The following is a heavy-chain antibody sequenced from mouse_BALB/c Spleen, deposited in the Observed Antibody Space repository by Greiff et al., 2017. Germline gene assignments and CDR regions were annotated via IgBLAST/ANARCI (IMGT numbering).Heavy chain of an antibody. V-gene: IGHV1-69*01. CDR3: ARRGGLYYFDY. J-gene: IGHJ2*01. CDR1: GYTFTDYW. Sequence: QVQLQQPGAELVMPGASVKMSCKASGYTFTDYWMHWVKQRPGQGLEWIGAIDTSDSYTSYNQKFKGKATLTVDESSSTAYMQLSSLTSEDSAVYYCARRGGLYYFDYWGQGTTLTVSS. CDR2: IDTSDSYT.